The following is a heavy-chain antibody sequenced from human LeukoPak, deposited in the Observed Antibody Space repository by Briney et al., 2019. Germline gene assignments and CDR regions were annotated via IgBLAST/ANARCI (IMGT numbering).Heavy chain of an antibody. Sequence: GGSLRLSCAASGFTFSSYGMHWVRQAPGKGLEWVAFIRYDGSNKYYADSVKGRFTISRDNSKNTLYLQMNSLRAEDTAVYYCAKDLLRVVPAAKGNWFDPWGQGTLATVSS. CDR1: GFTFSSYG. V-gene: IGHV3-30*02. J-gene: IGHJ5*02. D-gene: IGHD2-2*01. CDR3: AKDLLRVVPAAKGNWFDP. CDR2: IRYDGSNK.